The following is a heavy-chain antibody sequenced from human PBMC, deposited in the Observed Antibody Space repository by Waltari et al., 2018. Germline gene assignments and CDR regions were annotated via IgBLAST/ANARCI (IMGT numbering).Heavy chain of an antibody. V-gene: IGHV2-5*01. CDR3: ALSSAGELLFDY. Sequence: QITLKESGPTLVKPTQTLTLTCTFSGFSLSTSGVGVGWTRQPPGKALEWLALIYWNDDKRYSPSLKSRLTITKDTSKNQVVLTMTNMDPVDTATYYCALSSAGELLFDYWGQGTLVTVSS. D-gene: IGHD1-26*01. J-gene: IGHJ4*02. CDR2: IYWNDDK. CDR1: GFSLSTSGVG.